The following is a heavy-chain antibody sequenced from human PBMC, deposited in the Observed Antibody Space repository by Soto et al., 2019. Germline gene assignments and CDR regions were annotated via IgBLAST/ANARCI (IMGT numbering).Heavy chain of an antibody. CDR2: INHSGST. V-gene: IGHV4-34*01. Sequence: SETLSLTCAVYGGSFSGYYRSWIRQPPGKGLEWIGEINHSGSTNYNPSLKSRVTISVDTSKNQFSLKLSSVTAADTAVYYCARGTTTVTPPYYYYYYMDVWGKGTTVTVSS. CDR3: ARGTTTVTPPYYYYYYMDV. CDR1: GGSFSGYY. D-gene: IGHD4-17*01. J-gene: IGHJ6*03.